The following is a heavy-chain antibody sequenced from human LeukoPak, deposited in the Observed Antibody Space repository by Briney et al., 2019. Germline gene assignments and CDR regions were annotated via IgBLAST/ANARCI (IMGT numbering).Heavy chain of an antibody. CDR2: IIPIFGTA. Sequence: GASVKVSCKASGGTFSIYAISWVRQAPGQGLEWMGGIIPIFGTANYAQKFQGRVTITADESTSTAYMELSSLRSEDTAVYYCASHHYDILTGYYIKFGTNWFDPWGQGTLVTVSS. J-gene: IGHJ5*02. D-gene: IGHD3-9*01. CDR1: GGTFSIYA. CDR3: ASHHYDILTGYYIKFGTNWFDP. V-gene: IGHV1-69*13.